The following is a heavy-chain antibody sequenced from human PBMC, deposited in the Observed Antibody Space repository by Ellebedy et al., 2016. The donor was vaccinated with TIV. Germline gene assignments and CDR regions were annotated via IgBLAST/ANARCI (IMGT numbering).Heavy chain of an antibody. CDR1: GYTLTGSY. CDR3: ARDLPECSGGSCYYGWFDP. Sequence: AASVKVSCKASGYTLTGSYMHWVRQAPGQGLEWMGWINTGNGDTKYSQKFQGRVTITRDTSANTAYMELSSLGSEDTAVYYCARDLPECSGGSCYYGWFDPWGQGTLVTVSS. D-gene: IGHD2-15*01. V-gene: IGHV1-3*04. CDR2: INTGNGDT. J-gene: IGHJ5*02.